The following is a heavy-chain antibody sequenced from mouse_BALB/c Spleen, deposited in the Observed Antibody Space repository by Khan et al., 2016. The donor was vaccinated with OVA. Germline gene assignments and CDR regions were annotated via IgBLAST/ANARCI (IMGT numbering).Heavy chain of an antibody. V-gene: IGHV9-3-1*01. D-gene: IGHD1-1*01. CDR1: GYIFTNYG. Sequence: QIQLVQSGPELKQPGETVKISCKAPGYIFTNYGMTWVKQAPGKGLKWMGWINTYTGEPTYADDFKGRFAFSLETSANTAFLQINNLKSEDTATYFCARTLYGSGYDYAMDYWGQGTSVTVSS. CDR3: ARTLYGSGYDYAMDY. J-gene: IGHJ4*01. CDR2: INTYTGEP.